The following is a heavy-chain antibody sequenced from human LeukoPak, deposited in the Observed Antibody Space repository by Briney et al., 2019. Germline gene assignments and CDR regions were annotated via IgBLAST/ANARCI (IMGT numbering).Heavy chain of an antibody. CDR1: GFTFSSYD. V-gene: IGHV3-13*05. CDR3: ARRGPLGGMDV. CDR2: ICTAGDP. J-gene: IGHJ6*02. Sequence: GGSLRLSCAASGFTFSSYDMHWVRQAPGKGLEWVSAICTAGDPYYPGSVKGRFTISRENAKNSLYLQMNSLRAGDTAVYYCARRGPLGGMDVWGQGTTVTVSS.